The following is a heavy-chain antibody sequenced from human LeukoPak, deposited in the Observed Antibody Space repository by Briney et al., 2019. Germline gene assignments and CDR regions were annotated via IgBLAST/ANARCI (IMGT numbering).Heavy chain of an antibody. D-gene: IGHD3-22*01. V-gene: IGHV1-69*04. CDR1: GGTFSSYA. CDR2: VIPILGIA. Sequence: SVKVSCKASGGTFSSYAISWVRQAPGQGLEWMGRVIPILGIANYAQKFQGRVTITADKSTSTAYMELSSLRSEHTAVYYCARDYYDSSGYYYPNVYYFDYWGQGTLVTVSS. CDR3: ARDYYDSSGYYYPNVYYFDY. J-gene: IGHJ4*02.